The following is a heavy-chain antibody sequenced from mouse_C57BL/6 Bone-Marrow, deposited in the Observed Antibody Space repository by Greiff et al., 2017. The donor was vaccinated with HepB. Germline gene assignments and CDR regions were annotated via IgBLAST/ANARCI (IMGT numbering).Heavy chain of an antibody. CDR1: GFTFSDFY. Sequence: EVKLVESGGGLVQSGRSLRLSCATSGFTFSDFYMEWVRQAPGKGLEWIAASRNKANDYTTEYSASVKGRFIVSRDTSPSILYLQMNALRAEDTAIYYCARDGGSSSAWFAYWGQGTLVTVSA. J-gene: IGHJ3*01. D-gene: IGHD1-1*01. CDR2: SRNKANDYTT. V-gene: IGHV7-1*01. CDR3: ARDGGSSSAWFAY.